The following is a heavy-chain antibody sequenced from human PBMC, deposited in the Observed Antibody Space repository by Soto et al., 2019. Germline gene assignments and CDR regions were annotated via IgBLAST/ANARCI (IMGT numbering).Heavy chain of an antibody. J-gene: IGHJ5*02. Sequence: TLSLTCAVSGCSISSSNWWSWVRQPPGKGLEWIGEIYHSGSTNYNPSLKSRVTISVDKSKNQFSLKLSSVTAADTAMYYCAGQAAAGNWFDPWGQGTLVTVSS. CDR3: AGQAAAGNWFDP. CDR2: IYHSGST. V-gene: IGHV4-4*02. D-gene: IGHD6-13*01. CDR1: GCSISSSNW.